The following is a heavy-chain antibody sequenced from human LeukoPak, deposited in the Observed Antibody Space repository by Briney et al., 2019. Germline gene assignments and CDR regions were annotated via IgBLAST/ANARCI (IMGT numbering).Heavy chain of an antibody. D-gene: IGHD3-3*01. CDR1: GGSFSDYY. CDR3: ARVLRPFTIFGVVFKSIDYFDY. Sequence: SETLSLTCAVCGGSFSDYYWSWIRQPPGKGLEWIGEINHSGSTNYNPSLTSRVTISVDTSKNQFSLKLTTVTAADTAVYYCARVLRPFTIFGVVFKSIDYFDYWGQGTLVTVSS. V-gene: IGHV4-34*01. J-gene: IGHJ4*02. CDR2: INHSGST.